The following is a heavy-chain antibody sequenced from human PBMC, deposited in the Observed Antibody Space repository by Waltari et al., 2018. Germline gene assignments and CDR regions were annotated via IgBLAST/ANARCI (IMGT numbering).Heavy chain of an antibody. CDR2: IYPDDSDT. Sequence: EVQLVQSATEVKRPGAPLKISCKCMGYNFATYWIGWVRQVPGKGLEWMGIIYPDDSDTRYSPSLQGHVSISVDSSINTAYLQWDSLNASDSAIYFCARSASTSARYFLHWGQGTLVTVSS. D-gene: IGHD3-9*01. J-gene: IGHJ1*01. CDR3: ARSASTSARYFLH. V-gene: IGHV5-51*01. CDR1: GYNFATYW.